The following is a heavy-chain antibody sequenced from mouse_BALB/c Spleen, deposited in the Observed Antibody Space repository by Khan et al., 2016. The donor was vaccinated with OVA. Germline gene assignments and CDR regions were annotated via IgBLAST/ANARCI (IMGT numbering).Heavy chain of an antibody. CDR2: ISYGGST. V-gene: IGHV3-2*02. CDR1: GYSITSYYA. Sequence: VQLVESGPGLVKPSQSLSITCTVTGYSITSYYAWDWIRQLPRNKLEWMGNISYGGSTSYNPSLKSRISITRDTSKNQFFLQLNSVTTEDTATYYCARRDYYGYAMDYWGQGTSVTVSS. CDR3: ARRDYYGYAMDY. J-gene: IGHJ4*01. D-gene: IGHD1-1*01.